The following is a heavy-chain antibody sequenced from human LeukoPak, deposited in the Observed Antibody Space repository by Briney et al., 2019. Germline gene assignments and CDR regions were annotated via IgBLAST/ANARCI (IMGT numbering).Heavy chain of an antibody. V-gene: IGHV3-21*01. Sequence: GGSLRLSCAVSGFTFSSYEMNWVRRAPGKGLEWVSSISSSSSYIIYADSVKGRFTISRDNARNSLYLQMNSLRAEDTAPYYCARGPSGQFFDYWGQGTLVTVSS. D-gene: IGHD6-25*01. CDR3: ARGPSGQFFDY. J-gene: IGHJ4*02. CDR1: GFTFSSYE. CDR2: ISSSSSYI.